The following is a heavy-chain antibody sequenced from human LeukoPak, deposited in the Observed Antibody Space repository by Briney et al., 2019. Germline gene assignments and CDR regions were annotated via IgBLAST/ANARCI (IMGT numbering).Heavy chain of an antibody. D-gene: IGHD3-10*01. CDR2: MYPGDSDT. CDR3: ADSTYGSGAYVGFDS. V-gene: IGHV5-51*01. J-gene: IGHJ4*02. Sequence: GESLKISCKASGYTFTNYWIGWVRQMPGKGLEWMGIMYPGDSDTRYSPSFQGQVTISADKSISTAYLQWSSLKASDTAMYYCADSTYGSGAYVGFDSWGQGTLVTVSS. CDR1: GYTFTNYW.